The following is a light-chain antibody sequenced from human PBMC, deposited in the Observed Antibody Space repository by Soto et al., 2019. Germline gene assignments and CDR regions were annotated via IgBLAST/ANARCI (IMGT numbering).Light chain of an antibody. J-gene: IGLJ1*01. CDR2: GNT. V-gene: IGLV1-40*01. Sequence: QSVLTQPPSVSRAPGQRVTISCTGSYSNIGAGYDVHWYQQLPGTAPKLLIYGNTNRPSGVPDRFSASKSGTSASLAITGLQAEDEADYYCQSYDSGLSVSGVFGTGTKLTVL. CDR3: QSYDSGLSVSGV. CDR1: YSNIGAGYD.